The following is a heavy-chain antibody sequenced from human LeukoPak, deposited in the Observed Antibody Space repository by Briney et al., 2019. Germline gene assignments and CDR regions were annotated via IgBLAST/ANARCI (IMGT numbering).Heavy chain of an antibody. Sequence: SETLSLTCTVSGGSISSYYWSWIRQPPGKGLEWIGYIFSSGNTYCNPSLKSRVTMPVDTSKNQFSLKLTPVTDADTAVYYCARQGGSYSPFGFWGQGTLVTVSS. CDR1: GGSISSYY. CDR2: IFSSGNT. V-gene: IGHV4-59*08. J-gene: IGHJ4*02. CDR3: ARQGGSYSPFGF. D-gene: IGHD1-26*01.